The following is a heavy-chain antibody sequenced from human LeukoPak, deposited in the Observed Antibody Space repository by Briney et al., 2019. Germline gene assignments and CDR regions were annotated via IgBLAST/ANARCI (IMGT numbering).Heavy chain of an antibody. J-gene: IGHJ2*01. D-gene: IGHD1-1*01. CDR3: ARDAATIGTYWYFDL. V-gene: IGHV3-48*02. Sequence: GGSLRLSCAASGFSFSSYSMNWVRQAPGKGLEWVSYISNSDSTIYYADSVKGRFTISRENAKFSLFLQMNTLRDEDTAVYYCARDAATIGTYWYFDLWGRGTLVTVSS. CDR1: GFSFSSYS. CDR2: ISNSDSTI.